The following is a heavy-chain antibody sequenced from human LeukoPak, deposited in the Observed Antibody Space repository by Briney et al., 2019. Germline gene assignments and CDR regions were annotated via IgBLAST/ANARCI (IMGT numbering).Heavy chain of an antibody. V-gene: IGHV4-34*01. D-gene: IGHD6-19*01. CDR1: GGSFSGYY. CDR2: INHSGST. Sequence: PSETESLTCAVYGGSFSGYYWSWLRQPPGKGLEWIGEINHSGSTNYNPSLKSRVTISVDTSKNQFSLKLSSVTAADTAVYYCARPGAMSGWLDYWGQGTLVTVSS. CDR3: ARPGAMSGWLDY. J-gene: IGHJ4*02.